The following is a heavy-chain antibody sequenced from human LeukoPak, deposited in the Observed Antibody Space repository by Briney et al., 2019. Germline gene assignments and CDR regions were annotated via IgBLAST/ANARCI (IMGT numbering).Heavy chain of an antibody. CDR1: GGSISSYY. V-gene: IGHV4-59*08. Sequence: SETLSLTCTVSGGSISSYYWSWIRQPPGKGLEWIGYIYYSGSTNYNPSLKSRVTISVDTSKNQFSLKLCSVTAADTAVYYCARHGIAAAGTFDYWGQGTLVTVSS. D-gene: IGHD6-13*01. CDR2: IYYSGST. CDR3: ARHGIAAAGTFDY. J-gene: IGHJ4*02.